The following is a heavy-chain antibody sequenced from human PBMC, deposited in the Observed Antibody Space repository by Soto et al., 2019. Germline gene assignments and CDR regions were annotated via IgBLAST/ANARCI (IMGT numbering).Heavy chain of an antibody. V-gene: IGHV3-15*01. CDR1: GFTFSSYG. CDR3: TTQYYYDSSGSLLN. CDR2: IKSKTDGRTT. D-gene: IGHD3-22*01. Sequence: GGSLRLSCSASGFTFSSYGMHWVRQAPGKGLEWVGRIKSKTDGRTTDYAAPVKGRFTISGDDSKNTLYLQMNSLKTEDTAVYYCTTQYYYDSSGSLLNWGQGTLVTVSS. J-gene: IGHJ4*02.